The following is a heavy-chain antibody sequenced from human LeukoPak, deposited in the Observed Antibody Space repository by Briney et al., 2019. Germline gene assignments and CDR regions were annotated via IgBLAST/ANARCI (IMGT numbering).Heavy chain of an antibody. D-gene: IGHD1-26*01. V-gene: IGHV3-53*01. CDR1: GFSFSSNY. J-gene: IGHJ4*02. CDR2: IYSGGST. CDR3: ARMGGSYFQAY. Sequence: GGSLRLSCAASGFSFSSNYVSWVRQAPGKGLDWVSVIYSGGSTYYADSVKGRFTISRDSSKNTVYLQMNSLRAEDTAVYYCARMGGSYFQAYWGQGTLVTVSS.